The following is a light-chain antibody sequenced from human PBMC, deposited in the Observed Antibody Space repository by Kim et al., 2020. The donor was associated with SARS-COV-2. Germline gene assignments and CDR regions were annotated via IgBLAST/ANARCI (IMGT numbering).Light chain of an antibody. CDR3: CSYAGSSTFVI. J-gene: IGLJ2*01. V-gene: IGLV2-23*02. CDR1: SGDVGGYNL. CDR2: EVT. Sequence: QSITISCTGASGDVGGYNLVSWYQPHPGKAPKVMIYEVTKRPSGVSNRFSGSKSGNTASLTISGLQAEDEADYCCCSYAGSSTFVIFGGGTQLTVL.